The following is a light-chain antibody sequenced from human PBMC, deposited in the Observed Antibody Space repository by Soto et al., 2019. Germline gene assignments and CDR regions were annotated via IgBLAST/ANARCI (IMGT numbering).Light chain of an antibody. J-gene: IGLJ1*01. CDR3: CSYTTSNTRQLV. CDR2: DVS. Sequence: QSVLTKPASVSGSPGQSITISCTGTSSDVGGYNYVSWYQHHPGKAPKLMIYDVSNRPSGVSNRFSGSKSGNTASLTISGLQPDDEADYYCCSYTTSNTRQLVFGTGTKLTVL. V-gene: IGLV2-14*03. CDR1: SSDVGGYNY.